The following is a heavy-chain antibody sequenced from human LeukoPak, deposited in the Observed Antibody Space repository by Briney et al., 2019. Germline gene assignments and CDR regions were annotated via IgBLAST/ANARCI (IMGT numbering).Heavy chain of an antibody. Sequence: ASVKVSCKASGYTFTSYGTSWVRQAPGQGLEWMGWISAYNGNTNYAQKLQGRVTMTTDTSTSPAYMELRSLRSDDTAVYYCARAQPRYSGSSTHFDYWGQGTLVTVSS. CDR3: ARAQPRYSGSSTHFDY. V-gene: IGHV1-18*01. CDR1: GYTFTSYG. D-gene: IGHD1-26*01. CDR2: ISAYNGNT. J-gene: IGHJ4*02.